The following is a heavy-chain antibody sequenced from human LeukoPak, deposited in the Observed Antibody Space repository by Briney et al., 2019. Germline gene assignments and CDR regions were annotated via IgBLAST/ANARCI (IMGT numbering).Heavy chain of an antibody. CDR1: GFTFITYS. Sequence: GGSLRLSCAASGFTFITYSMNWVRQAPGKGLEWVASISTSSRYINYADSLKGRFTISRDNAKNSLYLQMNSLRAEDTAVYYCARRNIAAAYLDYWGQGTLVTVSS. J-gene: IGHJ4*02. V-gene: IGHV3-21*01. CDR3: ARRNIAAAYLDY. D-gene: IGHD6-13*01. CDR2: ISTSSRYI.